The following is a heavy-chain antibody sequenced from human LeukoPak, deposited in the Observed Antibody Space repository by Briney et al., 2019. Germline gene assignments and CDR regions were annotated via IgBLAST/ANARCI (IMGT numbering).Heavy chain of an antibody. D-gene: IGHD2-2*01. CDR2: IIPIFGTA. J-gene: IGHJ4*02. Sequence: SVTVSCKASGGTFSSYAISWVRQAPGQGLEWMGGIIPIFGTANYAQKFQGRVTITADESTSTAYMELSSLRSEDTAVYYCAMYCSRTSCYGFSFDYWGQGTLVTVSS. V-gene: IGHV1-69*01. CDR1: GGTFSSYA. CDR3: AMYCSRTSCYGFSFDY.